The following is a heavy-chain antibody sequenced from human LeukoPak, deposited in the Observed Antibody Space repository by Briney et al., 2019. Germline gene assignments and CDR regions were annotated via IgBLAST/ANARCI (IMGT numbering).Heavy chain of an antibody. CDR3: AREFTSYYMDV. CDR2: IYYSGST. Sequence: SETLSLTCTVSGGSISSGGYYWSWIRQHPGKGLEWIGYIYYSGSTYYNPSLKSRVTISVDTSKNQFSLKLSSVTAADTAVYYCAREFTSYYMDVWGKGTTVTVSS. J-gene: IGHJ6*03. V-gene: IGHV4-31*03. CDR1: GGSISSGGYY.